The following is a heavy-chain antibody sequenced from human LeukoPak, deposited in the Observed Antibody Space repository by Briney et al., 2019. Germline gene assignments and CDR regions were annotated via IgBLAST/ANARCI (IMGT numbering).Heavy chain of an antibody. D-gene: IGHD1-26*01. CDR1: GYTFTSYY. Sequence: VSVKVSCKASGYTFTSYYMHWVRQAPGQGLEWMGLINPTGGSTGYAQKFQGRVTMTRDMSTSTDYMELSSLRSEDTAIYYCARDNSVGDNAWWFDPWGQETLVTVSS. CDR2: INPTGGST. J-gene: IGHJ5*02. V-gene: IGHV1-46*01. CDR3: ARDNSVGDNAWWFDP.